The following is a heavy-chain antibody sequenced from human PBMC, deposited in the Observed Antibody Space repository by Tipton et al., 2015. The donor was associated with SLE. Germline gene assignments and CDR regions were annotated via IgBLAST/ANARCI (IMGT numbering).Heavy chain of an antibody. CDR3: ARDDHSGSYYYFQH. J-gene: IGHJ1*01. V-gene: IGHV3-66*01. D-gene: IGHD1-26*01. Sequence: SLRLSCAASGFTVSSNYMSWVRQAPGKGLEWVSVIYSGGSTYYADSVKGRFTISRDNSKNTLYLQMNSLRTEDTAVYYCARDDHSGSYYYFQHWGQGTLVTVSS. CDR2: IYSGGST. CDR1: GFTVSSNY.